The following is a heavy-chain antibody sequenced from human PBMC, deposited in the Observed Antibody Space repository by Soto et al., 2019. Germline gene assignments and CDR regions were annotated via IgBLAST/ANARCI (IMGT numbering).Heavy chain of an antibody. D-gene: IGHD3-10*01. Sequence: QVQLVQSGAEVKKPGASVKVSCKASGYTFTSYAMHWVRQAPGQRLEWMGWINAGNGNTKYSQKFKGRVTISRDTSASTSYNALSSMRYEDTAVYYGARSDGSGGYEGWYFDLWGRGTLVTVSS. CDR3: ARSDGSGGYEGWYFDL. CDR1: GYTFTSYA. V-gene: IGHV1-3*01. CDR2: INAGNGNT. J-gene: IGHJ2*01.